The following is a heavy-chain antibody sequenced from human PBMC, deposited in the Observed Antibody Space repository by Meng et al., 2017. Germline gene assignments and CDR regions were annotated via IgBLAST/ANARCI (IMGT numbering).Heavy chain of an antibody. J-gene: IGHJ4*02. Sequence: QVRWQGPGPGLVKPSGTLSLTCAVSGGSISSSNWWSWVRQPPGKGLEWIGEIYHSGSTNYNPSLKSRVTISVDKSKNQFSLKLSSATAADTAVYYCARIGDWGSTRYFDYWGQGTLVTVSS. D-gene: IGHD7-27*01. CDR2: IYHSGST. V-gene: IGHV4-4*02. CDR1: GGSISSSNW. CDR3: ARIGDWGSTRYFDY.